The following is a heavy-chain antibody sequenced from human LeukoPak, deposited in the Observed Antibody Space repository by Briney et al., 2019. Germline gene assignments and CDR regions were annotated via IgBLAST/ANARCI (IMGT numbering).Heavy chain of an antibody. J-gene: IGHJ4*02. D-gene: IGHD2/OR15-2a*01. Sequence: PSETLSLTCTVSGGSISSYYWSWVRQPPGKGLEWIGHIYYSGRTNYNPSLKSRVTVSVDTSKNQFSLKLSSVTAADTAVYYCARENIVVDYWGQGALVTVSS. CDR3: ARENIVVDY. V-gene: IGHV4-59*01. CDR1: GGSISSYY. CDR2: IYYSGRT.